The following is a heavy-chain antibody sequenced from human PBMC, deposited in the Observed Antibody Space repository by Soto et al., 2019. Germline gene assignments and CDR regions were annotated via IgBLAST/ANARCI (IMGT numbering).Heavy chain of an antibody. CDR3: ASELVLVPAGLPRGRSTDIYSYDGMDV. D-gene: IGHD2-2*01. V-gene: IGHV1-69*12. Sequence: QVQLVQSGAEVKKPGSSVKVSCKASVGTFSSYAISWVRQAPGQGLEWMGGIFPILGTANYAQMFQGRVTIHADESTRTAYLELRRLRPEDTGVYYCASELVLVPAGLPRGRSTDIYSYDGMDVWGQGTTVTVSS. CDR2: IFPILGTA. CDR1: VGTFSSYA. J-gene: IGHJ6*02.